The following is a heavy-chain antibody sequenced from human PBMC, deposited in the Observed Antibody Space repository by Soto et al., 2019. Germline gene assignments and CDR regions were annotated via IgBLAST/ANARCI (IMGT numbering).Heavy chain of an antibody. D-gene: IGHD4-17*01. CDR3: AMDYGDRPEYFQH. CDR1: GYTFTSYG. J-gene: IGHJ1*01. V-gene: IGHV1-18*01. CDR2: ISPLKGHT. Sequence: QVQLVQSGTDLKKPGASVKVSCKASGYTFTSYGISWVRQAPGQGLEWMGWISPLKGHTQNSQKAQGRVTLTTDTSSNTAYMEMTTLRVDDTAVYYCAMDYGDRPEYFQHWGQGTLVTVSS.